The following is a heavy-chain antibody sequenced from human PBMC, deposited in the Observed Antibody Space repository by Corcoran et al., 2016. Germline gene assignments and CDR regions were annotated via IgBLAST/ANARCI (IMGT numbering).Heavy chain of an antibody. CDR2: IWYDGSNK. CDR1: GFTFSSYG. J-gene: IGHJ6*02. CDR3: ARLRGSGSNYYGMDV. Sequence: QVQLVESGGGVVQPGRSLRLSCAASGFTFSSYGMHWVRQAPGKGLEWVAVIWYDGSNKYYADSVQGRFTISRDNSKNTLYLQMNSLRAEDTAVDYCARLRGSGSNYYGMDVWGQGTTVTVSS. V-gene: IGHV3-33*01. D-gene: IGHD6-19*01.